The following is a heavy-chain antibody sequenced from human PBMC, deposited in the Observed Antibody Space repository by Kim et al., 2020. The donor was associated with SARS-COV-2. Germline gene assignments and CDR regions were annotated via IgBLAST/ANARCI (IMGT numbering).Heavy chain of an antibody. Sequence: GGSLRLSCAASGFTFSSYSMRWVRQVPGKGLEWVSAISGSGGTIYYADSVKGRFTISRDNSKNTLYLQMNSLRAEDTAVYYCAKVAQYYFDYWGQGTLVTVSS. D-gene: IGHD4-4*01. CDR2: ISGSGGTI. V-gene: IGHV3-23*01. CDR3: AKVAQYYFDY. J-gene: IGHJ4*02. CDR1: GFTFSSYS.